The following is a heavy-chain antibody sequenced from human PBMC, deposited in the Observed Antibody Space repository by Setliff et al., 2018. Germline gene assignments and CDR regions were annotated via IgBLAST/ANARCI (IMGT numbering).Heavy chain of an antibody. CDR1: GGSISSSNW. V-gene: IGHV4-4*02. CDR2: TYHSGSI. J-gene: IGHJ6*03. Sequence: PSETLSLTCTVSGGSISSSNWWTWVRQPPGKGLEWIGETYHSGSINYNPSLKSRVTMSVDKSKNQFSLKLTPVTAADTAVYYCARGLEGEDYFYYMDVWGKGNTVTVSS. D-gene: IGHD2-21*01. CDR3: ARGLEGEDYFYYMDV.